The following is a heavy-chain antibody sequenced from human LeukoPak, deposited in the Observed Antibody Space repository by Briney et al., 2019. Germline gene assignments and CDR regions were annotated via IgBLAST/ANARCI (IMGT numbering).Heavy chain of an antibody. V-gene: IGHV4-4*02. Sequence: SETLSLTCAVSGVSITSSNWWSWVRQPPGKGLEWIGEIFHSGSTNYNPSLESRVIMSLDKSENQFSLNLTSVTAADTALYYCARVELRFSNWFDPWGQGTLVTVSS. CDR3: ARVELRFSNWFDP. CDR1: GVSITSSNW. CDR2: IFHSGST. J-gene: IGHJ5*02. D-gene: IGHD3-3*01.